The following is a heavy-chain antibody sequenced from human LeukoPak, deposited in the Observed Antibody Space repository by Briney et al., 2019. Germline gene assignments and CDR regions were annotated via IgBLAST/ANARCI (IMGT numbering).Heavy chain of an antibody. CDR1: GFTFSSYS. CDR3: ARLPVEGAPYYFDY. Sequence: GGSLRLSCAASGFTFSSYSMNWVRQAPGKGLEWVSSISSSSSYIYYADSVKGRFTISRDNAKNSLYLQMNSLRAEDTAVYYCARLPVEGAPYYFDYWGQGTLVTVSS. CDR2: ISSSSSYI. V-gene: IGHV3-21*01. J-gene: IGHJ4*02. D-gene: IGHD1-1*01.